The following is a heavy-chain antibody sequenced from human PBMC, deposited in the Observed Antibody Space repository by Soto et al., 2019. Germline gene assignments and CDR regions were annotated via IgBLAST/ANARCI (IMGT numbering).Heavy chain of an antibody. D-gene: IGHD5-12*01. Sequence: QVQLQESGPGLVKPSQTLSLTCTVSGDSISSGDNYWNWIRQPPGKGLEWIGYIHGSGSTYYNPSLKSRASISADTSQNQFSLKLSFVTAADTAVYFCARGRRWLTFWGRGTTVTVSS. CDR1: GDSISSGDNY. CDR2: IHGSGST. CDR3: ARGRRWLTF. J-gene: IGHJ4*02. V-gene: IGHV4-30-4*01.